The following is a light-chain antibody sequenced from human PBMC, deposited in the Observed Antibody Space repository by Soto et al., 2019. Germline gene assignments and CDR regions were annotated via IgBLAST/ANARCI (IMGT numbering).Light chain of an antibody. Sequence: QSPSTLSASVGDRVTITCRASQSISSWLAWYQQKPGKAPKLLIYKASSLESGVPSRFSGSGSGTEFTLSISSLQPDDFATYYCQQYNSYSGTLGQGTGVDIK. J-gene: IGKJ1*01. CDR3: QQYNSYSGT. CDR2: KAS. CDR1: QSISSW. V-gene: IGKV1-5*03.